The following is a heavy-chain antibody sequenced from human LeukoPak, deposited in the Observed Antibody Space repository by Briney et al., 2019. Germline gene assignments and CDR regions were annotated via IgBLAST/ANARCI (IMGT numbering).Heavy chain of an antibody. CDR3: ARGVSRYCSGGSCYYFDY. D-gene: IGHD2-15*01. CDR2: IWYDGSNK. Sequence: GGSLRLSSAASGFTFSSYGMHWVRQAPGKGLERVAVIWYDGSNKYYADSVKGRFTIPRDNSKNTLYLQMNSLRAEDTAVFYCARGVSRYCSGGSCYYFDYWGQGTLVTVSS. J-gene: IGHJ4*02. CDR1: GFTFSSYG. V-gene: IGHV3-33*01.